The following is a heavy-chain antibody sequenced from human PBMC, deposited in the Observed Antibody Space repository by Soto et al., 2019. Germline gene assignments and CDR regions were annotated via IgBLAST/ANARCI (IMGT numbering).Heavy chain of an antibody. J-gene: IGHJ4*02. CDR2: IKQDGSEK. V-gene: IGHV3-7*01. CDR3: ARTRYSSGWYYFDY. D-gene: IGHD6-19*01. Sequence: GGSLRLSCAASGFTFSSYWMSWVRQAPGKGLEWVANIKQDGSEKYYVDSVKGRFTISRDNAKNSLYLQMNSLRAEDTAVYYCARTRYSSGWYYFDYWGQGTLVTVSS. CDR1: GFTFSSYW.